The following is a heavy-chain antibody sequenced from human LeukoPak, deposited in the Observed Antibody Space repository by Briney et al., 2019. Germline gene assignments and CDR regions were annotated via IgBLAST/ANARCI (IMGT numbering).Heavy chain of an antibody. J-gene: IGHJ5*02. CDR3: ARDRDGYNP. Sequence: GGSLRLSCAASGFIFSNSGMHWVRQAPGKGLEWVTVIYTDGSTKYYADSVKGRFTISRDNSKNTLYLQMNSLRAEDTAVYYCARDRDGYNPWGQGTLVTVSS. CDR1: GFIFSNSG. D-gene: IGHD5-12*01. CDR2: IYTDGSTK. V-gene: IGHV3-33*01.